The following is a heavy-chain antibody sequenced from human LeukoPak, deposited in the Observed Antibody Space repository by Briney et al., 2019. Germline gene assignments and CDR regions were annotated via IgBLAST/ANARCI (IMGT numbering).Heavy chain of an antibody. CDR1: GYTFTSYD. V-gene: IGHV1-8*03. J-gene: IGHJ4*02. D-gene: IGHD3-16*02. CDR2: MNPNSGNT. Sequence: ASVKVSCKASGYTFTSYDINLVRQATGQGLEWMGWMNPNSGNTGYAQKFQGRVTITRNTSISTAYMELSSLRSEDTAVYYCARVNYDYVWGSYRPFDYWGQGTRVTVSS. CDR3: ARVNYDYVWGSYRPFDY.